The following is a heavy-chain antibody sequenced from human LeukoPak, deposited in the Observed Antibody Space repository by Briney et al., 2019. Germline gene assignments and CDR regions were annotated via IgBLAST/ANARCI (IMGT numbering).Heavy chain of an antibody. V-gene: IGHV1-69*13. CDR1: GGTFSSYA. Sequence: SVKVSCKASGGTFSSYAISWVRQAPGQGLEWMGGIIPIFGTANYAQKFQGRVTITADESTSTAYMELSSLRSEDTAVYYCASLWLNYYYYYGMDVWGQETTVTVSS. CDR3: ASLWLNYYYYYGMDV. D-gene: IGHD5-18*01. J-gene: IGHJ6*02. CDR2: IIPIFGTA.